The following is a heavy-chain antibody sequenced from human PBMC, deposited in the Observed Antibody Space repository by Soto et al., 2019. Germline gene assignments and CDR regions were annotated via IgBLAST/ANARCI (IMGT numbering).Heavy chain of an antibody. CDR3: QGGRPRIGSDGMDV. CDR2: IYYSGST. CDR1: GGSISSGDYY. J-gene: IGHJ6*02. D-gene: IGHD3-10*01. V-gene: IGHV4-30-4*01. Sequence: QVQLQESGPGLVKPSQTLSLTCTVSGGSISSGDYYWSWIRQPPGKGLEWIGYIYYSGSTYYNPSLKSRVTTPVDTPKNQFSLKLSSVTAAATAVYYCQGGRPRIGSDGMDVWGQGTTVTVSS.